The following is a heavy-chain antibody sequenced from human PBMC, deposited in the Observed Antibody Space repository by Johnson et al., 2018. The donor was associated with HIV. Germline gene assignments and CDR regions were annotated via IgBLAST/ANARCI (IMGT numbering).Heavy chain of an antibody. CDR2: ISYDGSNK. Sequence: QVLLVESGGGVVRPGGSLRLSCAASGFRFDDHGMSWVRQAPGKGLAWVAIISYDGSNKYYADSVQGRFTISRDNSKNMLYLQMNSLRAEDTALYYCARDGTTGPSGDGFDIWGQGTMVTVSS. V-gene: IGHV3-30*03. CDR3: ARDGTTGPSGDGFDI. CDR1: GFRFDDHG. J-gene: IGHJ3*02. D-gene: IGHD4-17*01.